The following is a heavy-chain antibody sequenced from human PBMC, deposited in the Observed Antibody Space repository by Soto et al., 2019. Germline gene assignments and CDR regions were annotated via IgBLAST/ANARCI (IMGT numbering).Heavy chain of an antibody. V-gene: IGHV2-5*02. CDR1: GLSLSTTGVR. CDR3: VQRRCGGVCLKSYSSHSYYGLDV. CDR2: IYWDDDK. J-gene: IGHJ6*02. D-gene: IGHD2-21*02. Sequence: QITLKESGPTLVKPTQTLTLTCTFSGLSLSTTGVRVGWIRQPPAKPLEWLALIYWDDDKRYSPSLKSRPTITKDTSKKTVVLTMPNRDPVDSAKYYCVQRRCGGVCLKSYSSHSYYGLDVWGQGTTVTVSS.